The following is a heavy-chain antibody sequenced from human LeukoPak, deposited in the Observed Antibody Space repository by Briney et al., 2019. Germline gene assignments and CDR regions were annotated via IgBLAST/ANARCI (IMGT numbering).Heavy chain of an antibody. J-gene: IGHJ5*02. CDR2: ISSSSSYI. Sequence: GGSLRLSCAGSGFNFNNSGMHWVRQAPGKGLEWVSSISSSSSYIYYADSVKGRFTISRDNAKNSLYLQMNSLRAEDTAVYYCARGTRLRYFDWLPQDNWFDPWGQGTLVTVSS. V-gene: IGHV3-21*01. CDR1: GFNFNNSG. D-gene: IGHD3-9*01. CDR3: ARGTRLRYFDWLPQDNWFDP.